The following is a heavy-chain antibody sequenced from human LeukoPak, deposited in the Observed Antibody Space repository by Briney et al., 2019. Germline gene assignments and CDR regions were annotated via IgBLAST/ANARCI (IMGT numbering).Heavy chain of an antibody. CDR3: ARGGATRGYYYYYYMDV. J-gene: IGHJ6*03. CDR1: GGSISSYY. V-gene: IGHV4-4*07. Sequence: SETLSLTCTVSGGSISSYYWSWIRQPAGKGLEWIGRIYTSGSTNYDPSLKSRVTMSVDTSKNQFSLKLSSVTAADTAVYYCARGGATRGYYYYYYMDVWGKGTTVTVSS. D-gene: IGHD1-1*01. CDR2: IYTSGST.